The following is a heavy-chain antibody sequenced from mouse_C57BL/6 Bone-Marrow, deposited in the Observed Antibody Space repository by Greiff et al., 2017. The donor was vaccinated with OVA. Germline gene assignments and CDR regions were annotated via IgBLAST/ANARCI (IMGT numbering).Heavy chain of an antibody. CDR2: TFYSGIT. D-gene: IGHD4-1*01. CDR3: ARDGTGTGWYFDV. V-gene: IGHV3-3*01. J-gene: IGHJ1*03. Sequence: EVMLVESGPSLVRPSQTLSLTCTVTGFSINSDCYWIWILQFPGNKLEYIGYTFYSGITYYNPSLESRTYITRDTSKNQFSLKLSSVTTEDTATYYCARDGTGTGWYFDVWGTGTTVTVSS. CDR1: GFSINSDCY.